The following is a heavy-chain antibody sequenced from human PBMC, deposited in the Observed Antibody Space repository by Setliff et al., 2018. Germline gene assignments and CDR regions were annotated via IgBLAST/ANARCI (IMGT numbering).Heavy chain of an antibody. V-gene: IGHV3-23*01. D-gene: IGHD6-19*01. Sequence: SLTLSCAASGFTFSSYAMTWVRQAPGKGLEWVSGISGYGSRTYYADSVKGRSTISRDNSQNTMYLQMNSLRAEDTAVYYCIRDTSGRDAFDIWGQGTMVTVSS. CDR2: ISGYGSRT. J-gene: IGHJ3*02. CDR1: GFTFSSYA. CDR3: IRDTSGRDAFDI.